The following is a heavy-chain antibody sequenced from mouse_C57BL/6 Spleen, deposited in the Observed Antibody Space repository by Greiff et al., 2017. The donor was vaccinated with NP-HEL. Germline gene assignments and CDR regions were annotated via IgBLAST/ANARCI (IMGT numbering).Heavy chain of an antibody. CDR2: IDPETGGT. CDR1: GYTFTDYE. V-gene: IGHV1-15*01. J-gene: IGHJ3*01. D-gene: IGHD2-5*01. CDR3: TRGLYSNYFFAY. Sequence: QVQLQQSGAELVRPGASVTLSCKASGYTFTDYEMHWVKQTPVHGLEWIGAIDPETGGTAYNQKFKGKAILTADKSSSTAYMELRSLTSEDSAVYYCTRGLYSNYFFAYWGQGTLVTVSA.